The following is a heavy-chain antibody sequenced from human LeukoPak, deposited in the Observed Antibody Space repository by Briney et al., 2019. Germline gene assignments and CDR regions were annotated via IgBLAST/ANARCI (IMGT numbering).Heavy chain of an antibody. CDR3: ARALSTCWYFCWYWFDP. J-gene: IGHJ5*02. V-gene: IGHV4-34*01. Sequence: PSETLSLARAVYGGSFSGYYCSWIRQPPGKGLEWNGEINHSVSTNYNPSLKTRVTISVDTSKNQFSLKLSSVTAADTVVYYCARALSTCWYFCWYWFDPWGQGTLVTVSS. CDR2: INHSVST. D-gene: IGHD6-13*01. CDR1: GGSFSGYY.